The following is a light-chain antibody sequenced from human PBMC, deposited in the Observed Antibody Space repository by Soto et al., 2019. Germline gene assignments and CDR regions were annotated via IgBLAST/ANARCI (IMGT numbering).Light chain of an antibody. CDR1: QGVLSASNNKNN. J-gene: IGKJ4*01. CDR3: QQYYSPPLT. CDR2: WTS. Sequence: DIVITQSPDSLAVPLGKRATINGKSSQGVLSASNNKNNVAWYQQRPGQPPKLLIYWTSIRESGVPDRFSGSGSGTDFTLTISSLQAEDVAVYFCQQYYSPPLTFGGGTKVEIK. V-gene: IGKV4-1*01.